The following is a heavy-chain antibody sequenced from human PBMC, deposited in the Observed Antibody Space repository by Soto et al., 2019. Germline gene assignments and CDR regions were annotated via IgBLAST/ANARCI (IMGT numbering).Heavy chain of an antibody. V-gene: IGHV3-48*01. Sequence: GGSLRLSCAASGFTFSSYSMNWVRQAPGKGLEWVSYISSSSSTIYYADSVKGRFTISRDNAKNSLYLQMNSLRAEDTAVYYCARDRITMVRGVIIWSYMDVWGKGTTVTVSS. J-gene: IGHJ6*03. CDR3: ARDRITMVRGVIIWSYMDV. CDR2: ISSSSSTI. CDR1: GFTFSSYS. D-gene: IGHD3-10*01.